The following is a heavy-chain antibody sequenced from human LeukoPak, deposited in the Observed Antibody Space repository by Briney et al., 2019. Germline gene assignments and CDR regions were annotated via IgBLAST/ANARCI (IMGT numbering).Heavy chain of an antibody. CDR2: IYHSGST. CDR3: ARNTTVTDWYFDL. Sequence: SETLSLTCTVSGGAISSSSRYWGWIRQPPGKGLEWIGSIYHSGSTVYNPSLKSRVAISVDTSRNHFSLKLSSVTASDTAVYYCARNTTVTDWYFDLWGRGTLVTVSS. D-gene: IGHD4-17*01. CDR1: GGAISSSSRY. V-gene: IGHV4-39*01. J-gene: IGHJ2*01.